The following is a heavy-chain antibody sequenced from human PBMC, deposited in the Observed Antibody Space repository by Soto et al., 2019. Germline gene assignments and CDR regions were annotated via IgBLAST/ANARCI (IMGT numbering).Heavy chain of an antibody. CDR3: AREGVGSGRAGGFYI. V-gene: IGHV3-23*01. J-gene: IGHJ3*02. CDR2: IGVSGSAT. Sequence: EVQLLESGGGLVQPGGSLRLSCAASGFTFSTSVVAWVRQAPGKGLEWVSAIGVSGSATHYADSVKGRFTVSRDDSKKTLYLQMNSLRAEDTAVYYCAREGVGSGRAGGFYIWCQWTMGTGSS. CDR1: GFTFSTSV. D-gene: IGHD6-19*01.